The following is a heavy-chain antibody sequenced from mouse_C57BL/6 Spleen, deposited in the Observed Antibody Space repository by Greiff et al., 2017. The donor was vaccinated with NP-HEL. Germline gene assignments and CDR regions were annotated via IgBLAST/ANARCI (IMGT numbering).Heavy chain of an antibody. CDR2: FHPYNDDT. Sequence: QVQLQQSGAELVKPGASVKMSCKASGYTFTTYPIEWMKQNHGKSLEWIGNFHPYNDDTKYNEKFKGKATLTVAKSSSAVYLELSLLTSDDSAVYYCARKDWDGYFDVWGTGTTVTVSS. V-gene: IGHV1-47*01. CDR3: ARKDWDGYFDV. J-gene: IGHJ1*03. D-gene: IGHD4-1*01. CDR1: GYTFTTYP.